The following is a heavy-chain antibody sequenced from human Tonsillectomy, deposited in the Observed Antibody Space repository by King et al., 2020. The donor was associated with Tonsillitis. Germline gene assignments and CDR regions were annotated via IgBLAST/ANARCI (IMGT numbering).Heavy chain of an antibody. Sequence: QLVQSGAEVKKPGESLKISCKGSGYSFATYWIAWVRQMPGKGLEWMGIISPADFDTRYSPSFADQVTISVDKSISTASLQWSSLKDSDTAMCYCARTGAGDYIVFDNWGQGTLVTVSS. CDR1: GYSFATYW. J-gene: IGHJ4*02. CDR2: ISPADFDT. D-gene: IGHD4-17*01. V-gene: IGHV5-51*01. CDR3: ARTGAGDYIVFDN.